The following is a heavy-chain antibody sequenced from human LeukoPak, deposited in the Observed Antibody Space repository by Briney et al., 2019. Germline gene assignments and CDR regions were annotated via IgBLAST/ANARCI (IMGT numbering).Heavy chain of an antibody. Sequence: GRSLRLSCAASGFTFDDYAMPWVRQAPGKGLEWVSGISWNSGSIGYADSVKGRFTISRDNAKNSLYLQMNSLRAEDTALYYCAKAGPDSSGFDYWGQGTLVTVSS. D-gene: IGHD3-22*01. CDR1: GFTFDDYA. V-gene: IGHV3-9*01. J-gene: IGHJ4*02. CDR3: AKAGPDSSGFDY. CDR2: ISWNSGSI.